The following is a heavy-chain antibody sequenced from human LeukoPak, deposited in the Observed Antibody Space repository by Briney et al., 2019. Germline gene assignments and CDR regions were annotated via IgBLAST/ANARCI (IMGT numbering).Heavy chain of an antibody. V-gene: IGHV3-53*01. Sequence: GGSLRLSCAASGFTVSSSHMSWVRQAPGKGLEWVSIIYSGGSTSYADSVKGRFIISRDNSKNTLYLQMNSPRAEDTAVYYCARRSPIAGAGPRRLEDWGQGTLVTVSS. CDR2: IYSGGST. CDR3: ARRSPIAGAGPRRLED. J-gene: IGHJ4*02. D-gene: IGHD6-13*01. CDR1: GFTVSSSH.